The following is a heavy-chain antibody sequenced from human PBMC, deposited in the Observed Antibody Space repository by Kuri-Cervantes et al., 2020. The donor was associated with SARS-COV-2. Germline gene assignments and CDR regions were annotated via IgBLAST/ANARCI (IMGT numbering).Heavy chain of an antibody. CDR2: ISSSSSTI. J-gene: IGHJ6*03. CDR3: ASYYSGSYYYYYYMDV. Sequence: GESLKISCAASGFTFSSYSMSWVRQAPGKGLEWVSYISSSSSTIYYADSVKGRFTISRDNAKNSLYLQMNSMRAEDTAAYYCASYYSGSYYYYYYMDVWGKGTTVTVSS. V-gene: IGHV3-48*01. CDR1: GFTFSSYS. D-gene: IGHD1-26*01.